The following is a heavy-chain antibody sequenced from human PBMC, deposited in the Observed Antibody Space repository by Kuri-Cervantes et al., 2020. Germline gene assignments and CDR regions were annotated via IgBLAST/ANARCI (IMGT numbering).Heavy chain of an antibody. J-gene: IGHJ6*02. V-gene: IGHV7-4-1*02. CDR2: INTNTGNP. CDR1: GGTFSSYA. D-gene: IGHD3-9*01. Sequence: ASVKVSCKASGGTFSSYAMNWVRQAPGQRLEWMGWINTNTGNPTYAQGFTGRFVFSLDTSVSTAYLQISSLKAEDTAVYYCARVYYDILTGYIPTYYYYGMDVWGQGTTVTVSS. CDR3: ARVYYDILTGYIPTYYYYGMDV.